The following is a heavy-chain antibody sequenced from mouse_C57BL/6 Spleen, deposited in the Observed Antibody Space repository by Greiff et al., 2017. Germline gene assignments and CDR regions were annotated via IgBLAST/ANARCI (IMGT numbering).Heavy chain of an antibody. CDR3: ARYDGLMDY. CDR2: IYPGSGST. J-gene: IGHJ4*01. Sequence: QVQLQQPGAELVKPGASVTMSCKASGYTFTSYWITWVKPRPGPGLEWIGDIYPGSGSTNYNEKFKSTATLTVDTSSSTAYMQLSSLTSEDSAVYYCARYDGLMDYWGQGTSVTVSS. CDR1: GYTFTSYW. D-gene: IGHD2-3*01. V-gene: IGHV1-55*01.